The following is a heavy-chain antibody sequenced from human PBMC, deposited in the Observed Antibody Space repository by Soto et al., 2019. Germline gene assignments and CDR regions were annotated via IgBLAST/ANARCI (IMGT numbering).Heavy chain of an antibody. Sequence: QVQLVESGGGVVQPGRSLRLSCAASGFTFSSYAMHWVRQAPGKGLEWVAVISYDGSNKYYADSVKGRFTISRDNSKNTLYLQMNSLRAEDTAVYYCARDSRATVTTALGYYYGMDVWGQGTTVTVSS. D-gene: IGHD4-17*01. CDR2: ISYDGSNK. V-gene: IGHV3-30-3*01. CDR3: ARDSRATVTTALGYYYGMDV. J-gene: IGHJ6*02. CDR1: GFTFSSYA.